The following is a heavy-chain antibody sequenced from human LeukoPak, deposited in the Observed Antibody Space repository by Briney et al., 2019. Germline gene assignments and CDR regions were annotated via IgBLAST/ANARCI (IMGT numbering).Heavy chain of an antibody. CDR1: GFTFSSYA. V-gene: IGHV3-23*01. CDR2: ISGSGGST. D-gene: IGHD2-2*01. J-gene: IGHJ5*02. Sequence: GGSLRLSCAASGFTFSSYAMSWVRQAPGKGLEWVSAISGSGGSTYYADSVKGRFTISRDNCKNTLYLQMNSLRAEDTAVYYCAKDAIPIVVVAWFAPWGQGTLVTVSS. CDR3: AKDAIPIVVVAWFAP.